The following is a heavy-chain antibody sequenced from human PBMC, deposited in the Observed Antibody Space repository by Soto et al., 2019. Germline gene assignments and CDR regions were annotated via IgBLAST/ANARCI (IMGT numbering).Heavy chain of an antibody. CDR3: ARDYDSSGYSRGFDY. CDR2: IIPIFGTA. V-gene: IGHV1-69*13. J-gene: IGHJ4*02. Sequence: ASVKVSCKASGGTFSSYAISWVRQAPGQGLERMGGIIPIFGTANYAQKFQGRVTITADESTSTAYMELSSLRSEDTAVYYCARDYDSSGYSRGFDYWGQGTLVTVSS. D-gene: IGHD3-22*01. CDR1: GGTFSSYA.